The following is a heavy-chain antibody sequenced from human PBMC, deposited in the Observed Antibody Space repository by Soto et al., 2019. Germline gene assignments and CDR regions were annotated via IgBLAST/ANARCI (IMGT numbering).Heavy chain of an antibody. CDR2: IYYSAST. CDR3: ARDSRTPSGGMDV. CDR1: GGSISSGDYH. Sequence: QVQLQESGPGLVKPSQTLSLTCTVSGGSISSGDYHWTWIRQFPGKGLEWIGGIYYSASTNYNPALVSRLTISLDTSQNQFSLKLTSVTAADTAVYYCARDSRTPSGGMDVWGQGTTVTVSS. J-gene: IGHJ6*02. V-gene: IGHV4-30-4*01.